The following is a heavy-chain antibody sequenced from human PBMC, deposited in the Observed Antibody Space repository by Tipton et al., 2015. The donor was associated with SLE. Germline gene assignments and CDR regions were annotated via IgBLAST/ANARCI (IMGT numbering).Heavy chain of an antibody. CDR3: ARHGGLYSSSSGAFGY. CDR2: IYYSGST. D-gene: IGHD6-6*01. CDR1: GGSISSYY. Sequence: TLSLTCTVSGGSISSYYWGWIRQPPGKGLEWIGSIYYSGSTYYNPSLKSRVTISVDTSKNQFSLKLSSVTAADTAVYYCARHGGLYSSSSGAFGYWGQGTLVTVSS. J-gene: IGHJ4*02. V-gene: IGHV4-39*07.